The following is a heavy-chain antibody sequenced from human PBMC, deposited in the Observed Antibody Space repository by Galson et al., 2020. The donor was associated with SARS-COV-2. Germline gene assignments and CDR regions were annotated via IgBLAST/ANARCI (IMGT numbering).Heavy chain of an antibody. CDR2: MNPNSGNT. CDR3: ARSYDDFATWFDP. J-gene: IGHJ5*02. CDR1: GYTFTNYE. V-gene: IGHV1-8*01. D-gene: IGHD4-17*01. Sequence: ASVTVSCKASGYTFTNYELNWVRQAPGQGLEWMGWMNPNSGNTGYAQKFQGRVTMTRTTSISTAYMELNSLTAEDTAVYYCARSYDDFATWFDPWGQGTLVTVSS.